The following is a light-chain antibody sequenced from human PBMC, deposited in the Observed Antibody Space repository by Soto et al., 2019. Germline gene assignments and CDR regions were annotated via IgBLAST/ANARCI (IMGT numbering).Light chain of an antibody. Sequence: DIQITQSPSSLSAYLLDIVTITCRASQSISTYLIWYQQKPGKAPKLLIYATSSLQSGVPSRFSGSGSGTDFTLTISSLQTEDFATYYCQQSYYNPTFGQGTKVDNK. CDR1: QSISTY. CDR2: ATS. CDR3: QQSYYNPT. V-gene: IGKV1-39*01. J-gene: IGKJ1*01.